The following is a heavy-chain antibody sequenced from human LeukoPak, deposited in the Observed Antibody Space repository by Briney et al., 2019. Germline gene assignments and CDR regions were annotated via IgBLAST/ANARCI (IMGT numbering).Heavy chain of an antibody. J-gene: IGHJ4*02. Sequence: GGSLRLSCEASGFTFSPYIMTWVRQAPGKGLEWVSTIKAGAEATFYADSVKDRFTISRDNSKNTLYLQMNSLRADDTALYFCARDHESNYWGQGTLVTVSS. CDR1: GFTFSPYI. CDR3: ARDHESNY. V-gene: IGHV3-23*01. CDR2: IKAGAEAT.